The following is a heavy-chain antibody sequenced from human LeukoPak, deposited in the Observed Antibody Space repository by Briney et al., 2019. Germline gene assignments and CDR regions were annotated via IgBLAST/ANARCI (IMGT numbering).Heavy chain of an antibody. D-gene: IGHD6-6*01. Sequence: ASVKVSCKASGYTFTSYDINWVRQAPGQGLEWMGWVNPNTGTTNYAQKFQGRVTLTRDTSISTAYMELSSLTSDDTAVYYCARQSYGSSYYFDYWGQGTLVTVSS. CDR1: GYTFTSYD. CDR3: ARQSYGSSYYFDY. V-gene: IGHV1-2*02. J-gene: IGHJ4*02. CDR2: VNPNTGTT.